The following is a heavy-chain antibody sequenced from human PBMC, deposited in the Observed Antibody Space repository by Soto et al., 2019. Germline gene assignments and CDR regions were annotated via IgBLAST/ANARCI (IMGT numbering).Heavy chain of an antibody. V-gene: IGHV3-73*01. CDR1: GFPLSDSA. CDR3: TRHAGGQVEHSFYYSFMDV. CDR2: IRSKTNTYAT. D-gene: IGHD2-15*01. Sequence: EVQLGESGVGLVQPGGSLKLACLASGFPLSDSAIHWVRNASGKGLERVGRIRSKTNTYATTYGAPVSGSFTLAREDSKNTAYLQMNNLESEDAAVYYCTRHAGGQVEHSFYYSFMDVWCKGTTVSV. J-gene: IGHJ6*03.